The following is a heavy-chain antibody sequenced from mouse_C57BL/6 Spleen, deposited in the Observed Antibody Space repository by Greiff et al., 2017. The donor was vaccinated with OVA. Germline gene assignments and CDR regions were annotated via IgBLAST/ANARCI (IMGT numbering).Heavy chain of an antibody. J-gene: IGHJ4*01. D-gene: IGHD1-1*02. CDR2: ISSGSSTI. Sequence: EVKLMESGGGLVKPGGSLKLSCAASGFTFSDYGMHWVRQAPEKGLEWVAYISSGSSTIYYADTVKGRFTISRDNAKNTLFLQRTSLRSEDTAMYYCARWYEGAMDYWGQGTSVTVSA. CDR3: ARWYEGAMDY. V-gene: IGHV5-17*01. CDR1: GFTFSDYG.